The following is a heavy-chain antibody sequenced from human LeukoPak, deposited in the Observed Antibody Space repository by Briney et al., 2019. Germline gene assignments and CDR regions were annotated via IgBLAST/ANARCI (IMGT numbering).Heavy chain of an antibody. D-gene: IGHD6-19*01. Sequence: GGSLRLSCTVSGFPFSVYEMNWVRQAPGKGLEWVSNIGSSGTTIYYADSVRGRFSISRDNAKSSLYLQMNSLRVEDTAVYYCALLAVASDFDYWGQGALVTVSS. J-gene: IGHJ4*02. CDR3: ALLAVASDFDY. CDR2: IGSSGTTI. V-gene: IGHV3-48*03. CDR1: GFPFSVYE.